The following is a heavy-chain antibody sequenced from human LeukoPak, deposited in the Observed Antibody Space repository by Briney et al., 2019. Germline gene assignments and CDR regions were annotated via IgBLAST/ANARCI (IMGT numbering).Heavy chain of an antibody. CDR1: GFTFDDYG. D-gene: IGHD4-23*01. Sequence: GGSLRLSCAASGFTFDDYGMSWVRQAPGKGLEWVSGINWNGGSTGYADSVKGRFTISRDNAKNSLYLQMNSLRAEDTAAYYCARDYGGSSPFDYWGQGTLVTVSS. V-gene: IGHV3-20*04. CDR2: INWNGGST. J-gene: IGHJ4*02. CDR3: ARDYGGSSPFDY.